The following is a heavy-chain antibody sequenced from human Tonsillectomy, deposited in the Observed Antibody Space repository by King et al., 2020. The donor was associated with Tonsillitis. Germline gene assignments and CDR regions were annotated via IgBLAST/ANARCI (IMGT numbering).Heavy chain of an antibody. D-gene: IGHD3-22*01. CDR2: ISSSGSSI. Sequence: VQLVESGGGLVKPGGSLRLSCAASGFTFSDYHMSWIRQAPGKGLEWVSYISSSGSSIYYADSVKGRFTISRDNAKKILYLQMNSLRAEDPAVYYCARDARSSDYYYFLDFWGQGTLVTVSS. CDR1: GFTFSDYH. J-gene: IGHJ4*02. CDR3: ARDARSSDYYYFLDF. V-gene: IGHV3-11*01.